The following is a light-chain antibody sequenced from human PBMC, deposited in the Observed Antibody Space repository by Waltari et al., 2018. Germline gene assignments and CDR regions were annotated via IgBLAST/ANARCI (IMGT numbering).Light chain of an antibody. CDR3: SSYTSSSVV. Sequence: QSALSQPASVSGSPGQSITISCTGTSSDVGGYNYVSWYQQHPGKAPKLMIYDADDRPSGVSNRFSGSKSGNTASLTISGLQAEDGADYYCSSYTSSSVVFGGGTKLTVL. CDR1: SSDVGGYNY. V-gene: IGLV2-14*03. CDR2: DAD. J-gene: IGLJ2*01.